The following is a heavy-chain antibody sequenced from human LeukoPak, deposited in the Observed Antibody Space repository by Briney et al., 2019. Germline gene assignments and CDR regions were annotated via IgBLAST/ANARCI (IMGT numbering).Heavy chain of an antibody. Sequence: ASVKVSCKASGYTFTSYYMHWVRQAPGQGLEWMGIINPSGGSTSYAQKFQGRVTMTRDTSTSTVYMELSSLRSEDTAVYYCARETSVPAARGYYGMDVWGQGTTVTVSS. J-gene: IGHJ6*02. CDR1: GYTFTSYY. CDR2: INPSGGST. CDR3: ARETSVPAARGYYGMDV. V-gene: IGHV1-46*01. D-gene: IGHD2-2*01.